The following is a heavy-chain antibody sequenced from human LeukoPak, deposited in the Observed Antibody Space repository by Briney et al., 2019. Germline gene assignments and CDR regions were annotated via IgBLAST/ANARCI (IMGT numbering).Heavy chain of an antibody. V-gene: IGHV1-69*04. Sequence: SVKVSCKASGGTFSSYAISWVRQAPGQGLEWTGRIIPILGIANYAQKFQGRVTITADKSTSTAYMELNSLRAEDTAVYYCAKVDCSSTSCYEVYYYGMDVWGQGTTVTVSS. J-gene: IGHJ6*02. CDR3: AKVDCSSTSCYEVYYYGMDV. CDR1: GGTFSSYA. CDR2: IIPILGIA. D-gene: IGHD2-2*01.